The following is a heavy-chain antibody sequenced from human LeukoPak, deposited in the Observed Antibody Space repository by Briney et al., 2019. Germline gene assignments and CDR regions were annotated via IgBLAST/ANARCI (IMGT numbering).Heavy chain of an antibody. J-gene: IGHJ4*02. V-gene: IGHV3-64*01. CDR3: ARERDYDYVWGSYRLGGYFDY. Sequence: GGSLRLSCAASGFTFSSYAMHWVRQAPGKGLEYVSAISSNGGSTYYANSVKGRFTISRDNSKNTLYLQMGSLRAEDMAVYYCARERDYDYVWGSYRLGGYFDYWGQGTLVTVSS. CDR1: GFTFSSYA. CDR2: ISSNGGST. D-gene: IGHD3-16*02.